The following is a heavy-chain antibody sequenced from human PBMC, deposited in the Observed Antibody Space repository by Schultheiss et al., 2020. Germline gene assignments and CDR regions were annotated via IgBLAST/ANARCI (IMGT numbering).Heavy chain of an antibody. D-gene: IGHD3-3*01. Sequence: SQTLSLTCAVYGGSFSGYYWSWIRQPPGKGLEWIGEINHSGSTNYNPSLKSRVTMSVDTSKNQFSLKLSSVTAADTAVYYCARVSPYYDFWSGFYGMDVWGQGTTVTVSS. CDR2: INHSGST. V-gene: IGHV4-34*01. CDR1: GGSFSGYY. CDR3: ARVSPYYDFWSGFYGMDV. J-gene: IGHJ6*02.